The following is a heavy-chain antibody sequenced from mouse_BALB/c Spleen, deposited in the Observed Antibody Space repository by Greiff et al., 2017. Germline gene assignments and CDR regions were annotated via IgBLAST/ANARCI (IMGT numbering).Heavy chain of an antibody. CDR2: INPSTGYT. D-gene: IGHD1-1*01. CDR3: APYGFDY. Sequence: QVQLKESGAELAKPGASVKMSCKASGYTFTSYWMHWVKQRPGQGLEWIGYINPSTGYTEYNQKFKDKATLTADKSSSTAYMQLSSLTSEDSAVYYCAPYGFDYWGQGTTLTVSS. V-gene: IGHV1-7*01. CDR1: GYTFTSYW. J-gene: IGHJ2*01.